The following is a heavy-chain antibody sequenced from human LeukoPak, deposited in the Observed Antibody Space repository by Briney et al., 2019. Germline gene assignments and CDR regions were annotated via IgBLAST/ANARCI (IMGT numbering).Heavy chain of an antibody. CDR2: IYYSGST. Sequence: PSETLSLTCTVSGGSISNNNYYWGWIRQPPGKGLEWIGSIYYSGSTYYNPSLKSRVTMSVDTSTNQFSLKLTSVSAADTAVYYCARHAIGLAPDAFDIWGQGTMVTVSS. CDR1: GGSISNNNYY. V-gene: IGHV4-39*01. J-gene: IGHJ3*02. CDR3: ARHAIGLAPDAFDI. D-gene: IGHD5-24*01.